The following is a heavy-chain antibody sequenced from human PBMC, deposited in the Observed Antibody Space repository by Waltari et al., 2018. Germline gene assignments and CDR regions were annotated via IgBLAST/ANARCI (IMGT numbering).Heavy chain of an antibody. CDR1: GGSIGSYY. Sequence: QVQLQESGPGLVKPSETLSLTCTVSGGSIGSYYWSWIRQPAGKGLEWIGRIYSSGSTNYNPSLRSRVTMSVDTSKNQFSLKLNSVTAADTAVYYCARDWAAVADYYFDYWGQGTLVTVSS. V-gene: IGHV4-4*07. CDR3: ARDWAAVADYYFDY. J-gene: IGHJ4*02. D-gene: IGHD6-19*01. CDR2: IYSSGST.